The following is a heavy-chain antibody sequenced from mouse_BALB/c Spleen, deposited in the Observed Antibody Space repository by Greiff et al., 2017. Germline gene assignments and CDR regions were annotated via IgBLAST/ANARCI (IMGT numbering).Heavy chain of an antibody. J-gene: IGHJ4*01. V-gene: IGHV5-12-2*01. Sequence: EVQRVESGGGLVQPGGSLKLSCAASGFTFSSYTMSWVRQTPEKRLEWVAYISNGGGSTYYPDTVKGRFTISRDNAKNTLYLQMSSLKSEDTAMYYCARHYYGSSYVGAMDYWGQGTSVTVSS. D-gene: IGHD1-1*01. CDR2: ISNGGGST. CDR1: GFTFSSYT. CDR3: ARHYYGSSYVGAMDY.